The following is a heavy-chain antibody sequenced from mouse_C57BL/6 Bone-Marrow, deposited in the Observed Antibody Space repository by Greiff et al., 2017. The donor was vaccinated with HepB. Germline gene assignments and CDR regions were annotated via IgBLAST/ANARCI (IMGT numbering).Heavy chain of an antibody. D-gene: IGHD1-1*01. J-gene: IGHJ2*01. CDR2: ISYSGST. V-gene: IGHV3-8*01. CDR3: ARSPYYYGSSPYYFDY. Sequence: EVKLVESGPGLAKPSQTLSLTCSVTGYSITSDYWNWIRKFPGNKLEYMGYISYSGSTYYNPSLKSRISITRDTSKNQYYLQLNSVTTEDTATYYCARSPYYYGSSPYYFDYWGQGTTLTVSS. CDR1: GYSITSDY.